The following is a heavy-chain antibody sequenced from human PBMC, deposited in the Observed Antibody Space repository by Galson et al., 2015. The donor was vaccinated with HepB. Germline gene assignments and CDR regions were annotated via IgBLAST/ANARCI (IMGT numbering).Heavy chain of an antibody. V-gene: IGHV3-33*01. CDR2: IWYDGSNK. Sequence: SLRLSCAASGFTFSSYGMHWVRQAPGKGLEWVAVIWYDGSNKYYADSVKGRFTISRDNSKNTLYLQMNSLRAEDTAVYYCARDPPIVVVPGYGMDVWGQGTAVTVSS. CDR3: ARDPPIVVVPGYGMDV. D-gene: IGHD2-2*01. CDR1: GFTFSSYG. J-gene: IGHJ6*02.